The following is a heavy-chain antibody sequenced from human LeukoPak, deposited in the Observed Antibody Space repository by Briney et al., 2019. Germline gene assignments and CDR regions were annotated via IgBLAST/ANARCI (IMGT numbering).Heavy chain of an antibody. V-gene: IGHV4-34*01. D-gene: IGHD6-13*01. CDR2: INHSGST. CDR1: GGSFSGYY. CDR3: AREGGDYSSSAGYYFDY. Sequence: SETLSLTCAVYGGSFSGYYWSWIRQLPGKGLEWIGEINHSGSTNYNPSLKSRVTISVDTSKNQFSLKLSSVTAADTAVYYCAREGGDYSSSAGYYFDYWGQGTLVTVSS. J-gene: IGHJ4*02.